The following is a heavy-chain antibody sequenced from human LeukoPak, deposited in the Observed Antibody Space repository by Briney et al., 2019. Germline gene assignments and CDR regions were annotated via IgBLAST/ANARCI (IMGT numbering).Heavy chain of an antibody. D-gene: IGHD3-10*01. V-gene: IGHV1-18*01. CDR2: ISTYNGNS. CDR1: GYTFTNYG. CDR3: ARDSVDGSGTYYNDSPDY. Sequence: ASVKVSCKASGYTFTNYGISWVRQAPGQGLEWMGWISTYNGNSNYAQKLQDRVTMTTDTSTTTAYMDLRSLTSDDTAVYYCARDSVDGSGTYYNDSPDYWGQGTLVTVSS. J-gene: IGHJ4*02.